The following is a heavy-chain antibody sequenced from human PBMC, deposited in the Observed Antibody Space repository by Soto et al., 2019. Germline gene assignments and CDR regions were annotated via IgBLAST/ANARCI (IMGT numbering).Heavy chain of an antibody. J-gene: IGHJ6*03. CDR3: ARLDYYYYLDV. V-gene: IGHV4-59*12. CDR1: GASITSYY. CDR2: IHYSGST. Sequence: QGQLHESGPGLVRPSETLSLTCTVSGASITSYYWSWIRQSSGKGLEWIGYIHYSGSTNYNPSLESRVIMSIDTSESQFSLRLRSVTAADTAVYYCARLDYYYYLDVWGKGTAVTVSS.